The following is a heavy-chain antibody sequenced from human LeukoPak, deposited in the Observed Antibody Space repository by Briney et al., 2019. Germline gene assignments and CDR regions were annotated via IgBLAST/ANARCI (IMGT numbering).Heavy chain of an antibody. CDR3: ATGSG. Sequence: GGSQRLSCAASGFTVSSHYMSWVRQAPGKGLEWVANIKQDGSEIYYADSVKGRFTISRDNAKNSLYLQMNSLRAEDTAVYYCATGSGWGQGTLVTVSS. J-gene: IGHJ4*02. D-gene: IGHD3-10*01. V-gene: IGHV3-7*01. CDR2: IKQDGSEI. CDR1: GFTVSSHY.